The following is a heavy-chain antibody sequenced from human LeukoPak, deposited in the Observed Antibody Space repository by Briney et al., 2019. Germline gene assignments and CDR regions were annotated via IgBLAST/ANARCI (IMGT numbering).Heavy chain of an antibody. D-gene: IGHD6-6*01. J-gene: IGHJ3*02. V-gene: IGHV3-23*01. CDR3: AKEMGQQLVLPDAFDI. CDR1: GFTFRRFA. Sequence: PGGSLRLSCTASGFTFRRFAMSWVRQAPGKGLEWVSAISGSGTSTCYADSVKGRFTVSRDNSENTLYLQMNSLRADDTAVYYCAKEMGQQLVLPDAFDIWGQGTMVTVSS. CDR2: ISGSGTST.